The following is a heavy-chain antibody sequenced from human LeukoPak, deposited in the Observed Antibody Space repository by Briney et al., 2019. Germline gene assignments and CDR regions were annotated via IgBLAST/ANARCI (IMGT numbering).Heavy chain of an antibody. V-gene: IGHV3-64D*06. D-gene: IGHD3-9*01. Sequence: PGGSLRRYSSASGFTFSNYAMHWVRPAPGQGLEYVSAISSDGGSTVYADSVKGRFTISRDNSKDKLYLQMSSLRAEDTAVYYCVGNYFDWLGALDIWGQGTMVTVSS. CDR2: ISSDGGST. J-gene: IGHJ3*02. CDR3: VGNYFDWLGALDI. CDR1: GFTFSNYA.